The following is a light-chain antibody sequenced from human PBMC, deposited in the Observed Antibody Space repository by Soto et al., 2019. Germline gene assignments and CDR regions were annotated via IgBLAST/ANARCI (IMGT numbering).Light chain of an antibody. CDR3: MQALQTPLT. Sequence: EIVRTQSPLSLPVTPGEPASISCRSSQSLLHSNGYNCLDWYLQKPGQPPQLLIYLGSNRASGVPDRFSGSGSGTDFTLKISRVEAEDVGVYYCMQALQTPLTFGGGTKVEIK. V-gene: IGKV2-28*01. CDR2: LGS. CDR1: QSLLHSNGYNC. J-gene: IGKJ4*01.